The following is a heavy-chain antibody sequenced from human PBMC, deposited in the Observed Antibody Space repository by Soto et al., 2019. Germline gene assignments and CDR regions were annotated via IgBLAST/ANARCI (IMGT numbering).Heavy chain of an antibody. CDR1: GYTFTSYD. D-gene: IGHD1-7*01. Sequence: ASVKVSCKASGYTFTSYDINWVRQATGQGLEWMGWMNPNSGNTGYAQKFQGRVTMTRNTSISTAYMELSSLRSEDTAVYYCARLSLYNWNYVYYYGMDVWGQGTTVTVSS. V-gene: IGHV1-8*01. CDR3: ARLSLYNWNYVYYYGMDV. J-gene: IGHJ6*02. CDR2: MNPNSGNT.